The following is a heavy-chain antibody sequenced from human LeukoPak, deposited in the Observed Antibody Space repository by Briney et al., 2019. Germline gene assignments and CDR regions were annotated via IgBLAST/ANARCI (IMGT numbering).Heavy chain of an antibody. J-gene: IGHJ4*02. D-gene: IGHD3-16*01. CDR3: ANDRSDY. CDR1: GGSISSSSYY. CDR2: IYYSGST. Sequence: SETPSLTCTVSGGSISSSSYYWGWIRQPPGKGPEWIGSIYYSGSTYYNPSLKSRVTISVDTSKNQFSLKLSSVTAADTAVYYCANDRSDYWGQGTLVTVSS. V-gene: IGHV4-39*05.